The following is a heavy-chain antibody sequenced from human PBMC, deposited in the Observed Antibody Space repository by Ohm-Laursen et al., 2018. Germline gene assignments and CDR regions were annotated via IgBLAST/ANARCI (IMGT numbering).Heavy chain of an antibody. V-gene: IGHV3-21*01. D-gene: IGHD3-3*01. Sequence: SLRLSCAASGFTFGDHYINWVRQAPGKGLEWVSSISFSGSHIYYADSVKGRFTISRDNAKTTLYLQMNSLRAEDTAVYYCARDAPNYKTISGVVTALGMDVWGQGTTVTVSS. CDR1: GFTFGDHY. CDR2: ISFSGSHI. CDR3: ARDAPNYKTISGVVTALGMDV. J-gene: IGHJ6*02.